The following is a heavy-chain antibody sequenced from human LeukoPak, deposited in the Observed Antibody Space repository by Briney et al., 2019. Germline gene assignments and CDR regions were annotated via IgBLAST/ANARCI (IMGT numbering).Heavy chain of an antibody. CDR3: AKGAGYCSSTSCHCYFEF. Sequence: PSETLSFTCSVSGGSISSNGYYWGWIRQPPGKGLEWIGSIYYSGSTFDNPSLKSRVTISMDKSRNQFSLKLSSVTAADTAVYYCAKGAGYCSSTSCHCYFEFWGQGTLVTVSS. CDR1: GGSISSNGYY. D-gene: IGHD2-2*01. CDR2: IYYSGST. J-gene: IGHJ4*02. V-gene: IGHV4-39*07.